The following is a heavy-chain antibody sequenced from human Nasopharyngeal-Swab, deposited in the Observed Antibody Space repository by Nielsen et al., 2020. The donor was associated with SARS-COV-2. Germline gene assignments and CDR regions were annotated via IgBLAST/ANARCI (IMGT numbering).Heavy chain of an antibody. CDR3: ARVRMVRGLVFDY. Sequence: SETLSLTCAVYGGSFSGYYWSWIRQPPGKGLEWIGEINHSGSTNYNPSLKSRVTISVDTSKNQFSLKLRSVTAADTAVYYCARVRMVRGLVFDYWGQGTLVTVSS. CDR2: INHSGST. J-gene: IGHJ4*02. CDR1: GGSFSGYY. V-gene: IGHV4-34*01. D-gene: IGHD3-10*01.